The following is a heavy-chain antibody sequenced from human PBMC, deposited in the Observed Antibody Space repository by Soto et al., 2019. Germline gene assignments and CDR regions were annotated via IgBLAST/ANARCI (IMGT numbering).Heavy chain of an antibody. CDR3: ATGNYGDFDYYYYGMDV. V-gene: IGHV1-24*01. D-gene: IGHD4-17*01. CDR1: GYTLTELS. CDR2: FDPEDGET. J-gene: IGHJ6*02. Sequence: ASVKVSCKVSGYTLTELSMHWVRQAPGKGLEWMGGFDPEDGETIYAQKFQGRVTMTEDTSTDTAYMELSSLRSEDTAVYYCATGNYGDFDYYYYGMDVWGQGSTVPVSS.